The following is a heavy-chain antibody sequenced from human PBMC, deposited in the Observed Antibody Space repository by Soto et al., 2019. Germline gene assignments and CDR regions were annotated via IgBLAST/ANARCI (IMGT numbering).Heavy chain of an antibody. J-gene: IGHJ4*02. D-gene: IGHD4-17*01. Sequence: QVQLEESGGGVVQPGRSLRLSCEASGFTFNTYSMHWVRQPPGKGLEWLAAIWYDGTQKYYGDSVKGRFIISRDNSKKTLYLEMNSLRAEDTAVYYCARAGGTTVTGLWHFDSWGQGTLVTVSS. V-gene: IGHV3-33*01. CDR2: IWYDGTQK. CDR3: ARAGGTTVTGLWHFDS. CDR1: GFTFNTYS.